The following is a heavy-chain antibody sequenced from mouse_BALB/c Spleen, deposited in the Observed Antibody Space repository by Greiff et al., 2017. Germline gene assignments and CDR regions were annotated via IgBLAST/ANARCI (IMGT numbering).Heavy chain of an antibody. CDR1: GFTFSDYG. Sequence: EVQGVESGGGLVQPGGSRKLSCAASGFTFSDYGMAWVRQAPGKGPEWVAFISNLAYSIYYADTVTGRFTISRENAKNTLYLEMSSLRSEDTAMYYCAREVRAGYYAMDYGGQGTSVTVSS. D-gene: IGHD2-14*01. J-gene: IGHJ4*01. V-gene: IGHV5-15*02. CDR2: ISNLAYSI. CDR3: AREVRAGYYAMDY.